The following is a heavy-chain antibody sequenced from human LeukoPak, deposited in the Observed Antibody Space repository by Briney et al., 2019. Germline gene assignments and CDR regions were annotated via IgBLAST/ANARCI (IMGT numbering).Heavy chain of an antibody. CDR2: IYYSGST. V-gene: IGHV4-59*01. J-gene: IGHJ4*02. Sequence: TSETLSLTCTVSGGSISSYYWSWIRQPPGKGLEWNGYIYYSGSTNYNPSLKSRVTISVDTSKNQFSLKLSSVTAADTAVYYCARVGQWLAFDYWGQGTLVTVSS. D-gene: IGHD6-19*01. CDR1: GGSISSYY. CDR3: ARVGQWLAFDY.